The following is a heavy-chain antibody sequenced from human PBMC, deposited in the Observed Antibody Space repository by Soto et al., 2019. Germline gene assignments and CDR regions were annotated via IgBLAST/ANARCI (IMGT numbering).Heavy chain of an antibody. D-gene: IGHD2-21*02. CDR3: AKDLQSYGDSDYYFYGMDV. J-gene: IGHJ6*02. Sequence: QVQLVESGGGDVQPGRSLTISCAAYGFTFSPYGMHWVRQTPGKGLEWAAVSSYDGTIKFYSDSVKGRFTISRDHFKNTLTLQMNSLRADDTAVYSCAKDLQSYGDSDYYFYGMDVCGLVTRVTISS. V-gene: IGHV3-30*18. CDR1: GFTFSPYG. CDR2: SSYDGTIK.